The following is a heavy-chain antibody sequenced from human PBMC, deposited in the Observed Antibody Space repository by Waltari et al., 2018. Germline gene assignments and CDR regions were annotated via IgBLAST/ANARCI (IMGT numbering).Heavy chain of an antibody. CDR1: GYSIRSGYY. J-gene: IGHJ5*02. CDR3: ARDRYIAARPGWFDP. CDR2: SYHSGST. Sequence: QVQLQESGPGLVKPSETLSLTCAVSGYSIRSGYYWGWIRQPPGKGLEWIGSSYHSGSTYYNPSLKSRVTISVDTSKNQFSLKLSSVTAADTAVYYCARDRYIAARPGWFDPWGQGTLVTVSS. V-gene: IGHV4-38-2*02. D-gene: IGHD6-6*01.